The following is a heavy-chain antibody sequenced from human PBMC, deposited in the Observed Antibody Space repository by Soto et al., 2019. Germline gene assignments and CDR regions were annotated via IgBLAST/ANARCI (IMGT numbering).Heavy chain of an antibody. Sequence: ASVKVSCKASGYTFTSYGISWVRQAPGQGLEWMGWISAYNGNTNYAQKLQGRVTMTTDTSTSTAYMELRSLRSDDTAVYYCARDYRPPYYYGMDVWGQGTTVTVSS. CDR1: GYTFTSYG. J-gene: IGHJ6*02. CDR2: ISAYNGNT. V-gene: IGHV1-18*01. CDR3: ARDYRPPYYYGMDV.